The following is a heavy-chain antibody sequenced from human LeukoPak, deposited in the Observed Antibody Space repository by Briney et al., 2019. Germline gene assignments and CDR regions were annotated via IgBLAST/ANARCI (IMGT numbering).Heavy chain of an antibody. CDR1: GGSISSYY. CDR3: ARAMVRGAAFDY. CDR2: IYYSGST. Sequence: PSETLSLTCTVSGGSISSYYWSWIRQPPGKGLEWIGYIYYSGSTNCNPSLKSRVTISVDTSKNQFSLKLSSVTAADTAVYYCARAMVRGAAFDYWGQGTLVTVSS. J-gene: IGHJ4*02. V-gene: IGHV4-59*01. D-gene: IGHD3-10*01.